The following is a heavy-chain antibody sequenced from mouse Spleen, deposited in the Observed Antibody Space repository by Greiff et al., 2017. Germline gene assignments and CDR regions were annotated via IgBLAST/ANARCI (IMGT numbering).Heavy chain of an antibody. CDR3: AREREAREGIYYGYSPFGY. Sequence: VQLQQSGAELARPGASVKLSCKASGYTFTSYGISWVKQRTGQGLEWIGEIYPRSGNTYYNEKFKGKATLTADKSSSTAYMELRSLTSEDSAVYFCAREREAREGIYYGYSPFGYWGQGTLVTVSA. V-gene: IGHV1-81*01. J-gene: IGHJ3*01. CDR2: IYPRSGNT. D-gene: IGHD2-2*01. CDR1: GYTFTSYG.